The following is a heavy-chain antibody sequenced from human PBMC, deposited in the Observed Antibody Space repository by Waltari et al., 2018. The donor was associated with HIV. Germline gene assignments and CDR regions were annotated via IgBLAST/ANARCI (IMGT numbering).Heavy chain of an antibody. Sequence: ELQLVESGGGLVQPGRSLRLSCAASGSNFDHYVRYWVRHAPGKGLEWVSGISWNSDIIGYADSVKGRFTISRDNAKNSLYLQMNSLGAEDTALYYCAKDAASIHYYGMDVWGHGTTVTVS. J-gene: IGHJ6*02. CDR2: ISWNSDII. V-gene: IGHV3-9*01. CDR3: AKDAASIHYYGMDV. D-gene: IGHD2-2*01. CDR1: GSNFDHYV.